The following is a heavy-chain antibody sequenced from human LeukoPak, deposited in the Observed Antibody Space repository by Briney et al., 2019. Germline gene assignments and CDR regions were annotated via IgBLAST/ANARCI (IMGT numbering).Heavy chain of an antibody. CDR2: IWYDGSNE. CDR1: GFIFSTYG. D-gene: IGHD3-22*01. V-gene: IGHV3-33*03. Sequence: GGSLRLSCAASGFIFSTYGMHWVRQAPGKGLEWVAIIWYDGSNEYYADSVKGRFTISRDNAKNSLYLQMNSLRAEDTAVYYCALNYYDSSGYFEYFQHWGQGTLVTVSS. J-gene: IGHJ1*01. CDR3: ALNYYDSSGYFEYFQH.